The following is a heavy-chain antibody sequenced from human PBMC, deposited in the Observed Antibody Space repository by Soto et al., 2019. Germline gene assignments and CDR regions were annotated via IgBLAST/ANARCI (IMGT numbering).Heavy chain of an antibody. Sequence: QVQLVESGGGVVQPGRSLRLSCAASGFTFSSYAMHWVRQAPGKGLEWVAVISYDGSNKYYADSVKGRFTISRDNSKNTLYLQMNSLRAEDTAVYYCATGYSSGWYVGGPYYFDYWGQGTLVTVSS. V-gene: IGHV3-30-3*01. CDR2: ISYDGSNK. J-gene: IGHJ4*02. D-gene: IGHD6-19*01. CDR3: ATGYSSGWYVGGPYYFDY. CDR1: GFTFSSYA.